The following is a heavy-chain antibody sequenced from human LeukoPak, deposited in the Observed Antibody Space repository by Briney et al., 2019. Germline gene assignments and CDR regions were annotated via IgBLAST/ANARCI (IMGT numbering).Heavy chain of an antibody. J-gene: IGHJ3*02. CDR3: ARGIVGATDDAFDI. CDR1: GFTFSSYE. CDR2: ISSSGSTI. Sequence: GGSLRLSCAASGFTFSSYEMNWVRQAPGKGLEWVSYISSSGSTIYYADSVKGRFTISRDNAKNSLYLQMNSLRAEDTAVYYCARGIVGATDDAFDIWGQGTMVTVSS. D-gene: IGHD1-26*01. V-gene: IGHV3-48*03.